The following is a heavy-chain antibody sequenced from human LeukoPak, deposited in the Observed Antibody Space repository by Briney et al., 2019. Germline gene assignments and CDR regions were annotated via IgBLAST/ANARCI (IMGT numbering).Heavy chain of an antibody. V-gene: IGHV3-23*01. Sequence: GGSLGLSCAASGFTFSSYAMSWVRQAPGKGLEWVSTIGGSGAYTYYADSVKGRFTISRDNSKNTLYLQMNSLRAEDTAVYYCAKYFASGSYYKLPHWGQGTLVTVSS. D-gene: IGHD3-10*01. CDR1: GFTFSSYA. CDR3: AKYFASGSYYKLPH. J-gene: IGHJ1*01. CDR2: IGGSGAYT.